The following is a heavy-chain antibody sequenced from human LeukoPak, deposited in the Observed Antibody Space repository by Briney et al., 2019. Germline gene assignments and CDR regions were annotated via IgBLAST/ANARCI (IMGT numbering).Heavy chain of an antibody. Sequence: GGSLRLSCAASGFTFDDYGMSWVRPAPGKGLEWVSGINWNGGSTGYADSVKGRFTISRDNAKNSLYLQMNSLRAEDTALYYCARASGHPYYYYYYMDVWGKGTTVTVSS. J-gene: IGHJ6*03. CDR3: ARASGHPYYYYYYMDV. CDR1: GFTFDDYG. D-gene: IGHD2-15*01. V-gene: IGHV3-20*04. CDR2: INWNGGST.